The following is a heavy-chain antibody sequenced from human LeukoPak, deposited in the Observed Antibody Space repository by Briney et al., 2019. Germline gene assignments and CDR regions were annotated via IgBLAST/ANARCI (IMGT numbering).Heavy chain of an antibody. J-gene: IGHJ4*02. CDR2: ISYDGSNK. D-gene: IGHD3-22*01. V-gene: IGHV3-30*18. Sequence: GGSLRLSCAASGFTFSSYGMHRVRQAPGKGLEWVAVISYDGSNKYYADSVKGRFTISRDNSKNTLYLQMNSLRAEDTAVYYCAKILAYYYDSSGYYSDYWGQGTLVTVSS. CDR3: AKILAYYYDSSGYYSDY. CDR1: GFTFSSYG.